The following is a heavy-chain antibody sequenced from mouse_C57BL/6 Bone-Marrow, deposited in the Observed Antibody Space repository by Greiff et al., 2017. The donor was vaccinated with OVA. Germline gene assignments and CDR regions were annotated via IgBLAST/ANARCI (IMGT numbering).Heavy chain of an antibody. J-gene: IGHJ2*01. Sequence: QVQLLEPGAELVKPGASVKMSCTASGYTFTSYWITWVKQRPGQGLEWIGDIYPGSGSTNYNEKFKSKATLTVDTSSSTAYMQLSSLTSEDSAVYYCARCGYYYFDDWGQGTTLTVSS. CDR2: IYPGSGST. CDR1: GYTFTSYW. D-gene: IGHD2-3*01. CDR3: ARCGYYYFDD. V-gene: IGHV1-55*01.